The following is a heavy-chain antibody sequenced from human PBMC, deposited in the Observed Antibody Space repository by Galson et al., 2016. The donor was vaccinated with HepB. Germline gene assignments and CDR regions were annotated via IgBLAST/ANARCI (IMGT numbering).Heavy chain of an antibody. D-gene: IGHD5-18*01. CDR3: AKGPYSYGWHYGMDV. CDR2: ITSGGTT. Sequence: SLRLSCAASGFSFSSYAMSWVRQAPGKGLEWVSGITSGGTTYYADSVKGRFTISRDNSKNILYPQMKSLRDEDTAVYYCAKGPYSYGWHYGMDVWGQGTTVTVSS. CDR1: GFSFSSYA. V-gene: IGHV3-23*01. J-gene: IGHJ6*02.